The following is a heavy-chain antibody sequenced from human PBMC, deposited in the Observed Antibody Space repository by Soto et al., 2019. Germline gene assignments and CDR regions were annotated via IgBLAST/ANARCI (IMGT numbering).Heavy chain of an antibody. CDR3: ARRKFSSSWSNYFDY. J-gene: IGHJ4*02. CDR1: GGSISSSSYY. CDR2: IYYSGST. V-gene: IGHV4-39*01. D-gene: IGHD6-13*01. Sequence: KSSETLSLTCTVSGGSISSSSYYWGWIRQPPGKGLEWIGSIYYSGSTYYNPSLKSRVTISVDTSKNQFSLKLSSVTAADTAVYYCARRKFSSSWSNYFDYWGQGTLVTVSS.